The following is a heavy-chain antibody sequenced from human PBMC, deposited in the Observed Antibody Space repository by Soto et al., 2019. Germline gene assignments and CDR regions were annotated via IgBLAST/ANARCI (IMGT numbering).Heavy chain of an antibody. CDR2: TSGSGGST. V-gene: IGHV3-23*01. D-gene: IGHD3-22*01. CDR1: GFTLRSYA. CDR3: AKDYQRDYYDSRGYPGY. Sequence: PGGSLRLSCAASGFTLRSYATTWVRQAPGKGLEWVSATSGSGGSTYYAGSVQGRSTISRDKSKNTLYLQISSLSAEDTAVYYCAKDYQRDYYDSRGYPGYWGQGTLVTVSS. J-gene: IGHJ4*02.